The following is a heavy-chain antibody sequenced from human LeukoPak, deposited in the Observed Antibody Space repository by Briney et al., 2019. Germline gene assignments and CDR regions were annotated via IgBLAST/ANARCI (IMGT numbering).Heavy chain of an antibody. Sequence: GGSLRLSCAASGFTFINYAMSWVRQAPGMGLEWVSGISGGSDGTYYADSVKGRFTISRDNSKNTLYLQMNSLRAEDTAVYYCAKCERYFDWLGSAFDYWGQGTLVTVSS. V-gene: IGHV3-23*01. CDR2: ISGGSDGT. J-gene: IGHJ4*02. CDR1: GFTFINYA. CDR3: AKCERYFDWLGSAFDY. D-gene: IGHD3-9*01.